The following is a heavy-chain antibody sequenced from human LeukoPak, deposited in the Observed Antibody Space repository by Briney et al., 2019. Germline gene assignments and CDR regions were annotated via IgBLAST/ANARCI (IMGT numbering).Heavy chain of an antibody. V-gene: IGHV4-39*07. CDR2: IYYSGST. D-gene: IGHD3-22*01. CDR1: GGSISSSSYY. Sequence: SEALSLTCTVSGGSISSSSYYWGWIRQPPGKGLEWIGSIYYSGSTYYNPSLKSRVTISVDTSKNQFSLKLSSVTAADTAVYYCARDGYYDSSGYYYFLYYFDYWGQGTLVTVSS. J-gene: IGHJ4*02. CDR3: ARDGYYDSSGYYYFLYYFDY.